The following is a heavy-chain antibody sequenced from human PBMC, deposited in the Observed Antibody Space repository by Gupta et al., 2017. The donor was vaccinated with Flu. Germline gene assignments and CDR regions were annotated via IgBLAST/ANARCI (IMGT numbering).Heavy chain of an antibody. Sequence: VQLVQSGTDVTKPGASLKVSCEASGYTFTDSSIQWVRQAPGQGLEWMGRVNPHSGSTNFEQKFQGRVTWAMDTSISTAYMELTRLRSDDTAVYYWAREKFCSTASCYRWFDPWGQGTLVIVSS. CDR2: VNPHSGST. D-gene: IGHD2-2*02. CDR3: AREKFCSTASCYRWFDP. V-gene: IGHV1-2*06. J-gene: IGHJ5*02. CDR1: GYTFTDSS.